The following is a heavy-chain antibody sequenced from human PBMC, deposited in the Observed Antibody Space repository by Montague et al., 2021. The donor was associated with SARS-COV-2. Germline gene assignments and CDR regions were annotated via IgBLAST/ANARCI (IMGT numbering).Heavy chain of an antibody. Sequence: SETLSLTCSVSGGPISGYYWSWIRQSPGKGLEWIGNIYDSGGTIYNPSLKSRVIISVDTSKSQFSLKLSSVTAADTAVYYCARDRFIAGGRLPHGFDPWGQGTLVTVS. D-gene: IGHD6-13*01. CDR3: ARDRFIAGGRLPHGFDP. V-gene: IGHV4-59*01. CDR2: IYDSGGT. J-gene: IGHJ5*02. CDR1: GGPISGYY.